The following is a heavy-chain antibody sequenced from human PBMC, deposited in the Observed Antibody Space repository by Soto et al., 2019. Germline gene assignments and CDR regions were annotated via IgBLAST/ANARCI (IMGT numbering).Heavy chain of an antibody. J-gene: IGHJ4*02. CDR3: ARDPNLVVVVAAYYFDY. D-gene: IGHD2-15*01. V-gene: IGHV1-2*02. CDR2: INPNSGGT. Sequence: PSVKVSCKASGYTFTGYYMHWVRQAPGQGLEWMGWINPNSGGTNYAQKFQGRVTMTRDTSISTAYMELSRLRSDDTAVYYCARDPNLVVVVAAYYFDYWGQGTLVTV. CDR1: GYTFTGYY.